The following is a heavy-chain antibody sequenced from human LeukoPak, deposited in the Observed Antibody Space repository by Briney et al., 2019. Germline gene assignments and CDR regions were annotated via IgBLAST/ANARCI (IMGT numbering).Heavy chain of an antibody. V-gene: IGHV3-15*01. D-gene: IGHD6-13*01. J-gene: IGHJ4*02. CDR2: IKTKTDGETT. CDR3: ATVGRGSWYADY. Sequence: GGSLRLSCAASGFTFSTYWMSWVRQAPGKGLEWVGRIKTKTDGETTDYAAPVKGRFTISRDDSKNTLFLQMNSLKTEDTAVYYCATVGRGSWYADYWGQGTLVTVSS. CDR1: GFTFSTYW.